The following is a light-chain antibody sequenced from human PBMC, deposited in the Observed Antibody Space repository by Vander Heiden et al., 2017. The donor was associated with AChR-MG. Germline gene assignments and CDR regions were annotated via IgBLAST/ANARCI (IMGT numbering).Light chain of an antibody. CDR1: SPTSGAGYD. J-gene: IGLJ2*01. V-gene: IGLV1-40*01. CDR3: QSYDSSLSVHVV. Sequence: QSVLTQPPSVPGPPGQRVTISCTGSSPTSGAGYDGHWYQQLPGTAPKLLIYGNSNRPSGVPDRFSGSKSGTSASLAITGLQAEDEADYYCQSYDSSLSVHVVFGGGTKLTVL. CDR2: GNS.